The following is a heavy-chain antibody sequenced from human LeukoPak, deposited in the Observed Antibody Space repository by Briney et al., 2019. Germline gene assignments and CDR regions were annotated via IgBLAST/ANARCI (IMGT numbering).Heavy chain of an antibody. CDR1: GYTFTGYY. V-gene: IGHV1-2*02. CDR3: ARRIAAAGMYYFDY. J-gene: IGHJ4*02. CDR2: INPNSGGT. Sequence: ASVKVSCKASGYTFTGYYMHWVRQATGQGLEWMGWINPNSGGTNYAQKFQGRVTMTRDTSISTAYMELSRLRSDDTAVYYCARRIAAAGMYYFDYWGQGTLVTVSS. D-gene: IGHD6-13*01.